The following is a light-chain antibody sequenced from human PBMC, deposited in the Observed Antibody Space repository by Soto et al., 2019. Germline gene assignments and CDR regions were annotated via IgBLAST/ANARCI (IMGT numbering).Light chain of an antibody. V-gene: IGKV1-39*01. CDR1: QNTRGY. CDR3: QQSYSTPWT. Sequence: DVQMTLSPSSLSASVRDRVAITCRASQNTRGYLNWYQQKPGKAPKLLIYAASSLQSGIPSRFSGSGSETDFTLTISSLQPEDFATYFCQQSYSTPWTFGQGTKVDIK. J-gene: IGKJ1*01. CDR2: AAS.